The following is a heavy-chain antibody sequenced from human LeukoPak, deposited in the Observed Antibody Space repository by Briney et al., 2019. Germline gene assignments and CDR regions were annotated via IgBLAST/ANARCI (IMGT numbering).Heavy chain of an antibody. V-gene: IGHV4-61*02. J-gene: IGHJ6*02. D-gene: IGHD3-10*01. CDR1: GGSISSGSYY. CDR2: IYTSGST. Sequence: PSETLSLTCTVSGGSISSGSYYWSWIRQPAGKGLEWIGRIYTSGSTNYNPSLKSRVTISVDTSKNQFSLKLSSVTAADTAVYYCASTLVILLPSTTDHCYGIQVWGQGTTVTVSS. CDR3: ASTLVILLPSTTDHCYGIQV.